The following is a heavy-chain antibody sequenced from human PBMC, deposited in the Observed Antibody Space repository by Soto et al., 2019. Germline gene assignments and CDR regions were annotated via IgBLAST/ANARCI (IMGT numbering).Heavy chain of an antibody. CDR3: AEGFYRRVLDS. J-gene: IGHJ4*02. D-gene: IGHD3-16*02. CDR1: GGSLSTGGYY. V-gene: IGHV4-31*03. Sequence: QAQLQESGPGLVRPSQTLSLTCTVPGGSLSTGGYYWTWIRQHPGKGLEWIGFIYYSGITYYNPSLKSRLTISVDTSKSQFSLTLSSVTAADTAVYYCAEGFYRRVLDSWGQGTLVTVSS. CDR2: IYYSGIT.